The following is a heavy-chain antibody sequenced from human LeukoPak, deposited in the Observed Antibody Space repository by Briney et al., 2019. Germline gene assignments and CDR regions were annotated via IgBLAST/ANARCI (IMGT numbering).Heavy chain of an antibody. Sequence: GGSLRLSCAAPGFTFSSYAMSWVRQAPGKGLEWVSAISGSGGSTYYADSVKGRFTISRDNSKNTLYLHMNSLRAEDTAVYYCAKEGYSSGWNYFDYWGQGTLVTVSS. CDR2: ISGSGGST. J-gene: IGHJ4*02. CDR1: GFTFSSYA. V-gene: IGHV3-23*01. D-gene: IGHD6-19*01. CDR3: AKEGYSSGWNYFDY.